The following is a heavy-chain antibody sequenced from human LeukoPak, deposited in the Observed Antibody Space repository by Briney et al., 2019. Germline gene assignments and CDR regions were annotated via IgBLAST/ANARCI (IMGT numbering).Heavy chain of an antibody. D-gene: IGHD3-22*01. CDR1: GGSISSSSHY. CDR3: AEPNYYYDSSGYYTAWGWVY. CDR2: IYYSGST. V-gene: IGHV4-39*01. Sequence: SETLSLTCTVSGGSISSSSHYWGWIRQPPGKGLEWIGSIYYSGSTYYNPSLKSRVTISVDTSKNQFSLKLSSVTAADTAVYYCAEPNYYYDSSGYYTAWGWVYWGQGTLVTVSS. J-gene: IGHJ4*02.